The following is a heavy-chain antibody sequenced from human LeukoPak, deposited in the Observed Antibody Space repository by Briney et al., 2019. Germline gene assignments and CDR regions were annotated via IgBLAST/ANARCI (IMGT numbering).Heavy chain of an antibody. CDR2: ISGSGGST. J-gene: IGHJ6*02. CDR3: AKHEGGSMNV. CDR1: GLTFSSYA. Sequence: PGGSLRLSCAASGLTFSSYAMSWVRQAPGKGLEWVSAISGSGGSTYYADSVKGRFTISRDNSKNTLNLQMNSLRAEDTAVYYCAKHEGGSMNVWGQGTTVTVSS. V-gene: IGHV3-23*01. D-gene: IGHD3-16*01.